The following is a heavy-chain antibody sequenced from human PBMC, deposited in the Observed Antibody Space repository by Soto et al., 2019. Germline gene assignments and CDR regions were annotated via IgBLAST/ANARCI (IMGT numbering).Heavy chain of an antibody. CDR2: IYTSASI. J-gene: IGHJ6*02. CDR3: ARDREAGYNFYYGMDV. V-gene: IGHV4-4*07. Sequence: PSETLSLTXSVSGADINTYSLTWIRQPAGKGLEWIGRIYTSASINYNPSLKGRVTLSVDTSTNQVSLRLASVTAADTAIYYCARDREAGYNFYYGMDVWGQGTTVTVSS. CDR1: GADINTYS. D-gene: IGHD6-19*01.